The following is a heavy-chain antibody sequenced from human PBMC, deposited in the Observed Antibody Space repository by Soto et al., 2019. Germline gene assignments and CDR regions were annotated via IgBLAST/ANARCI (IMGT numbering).Heavy chain of an antibody. J-gene: IGHJ4*02. CDR3: ARCYYSRSNASSVDY. CDR1: GGTFSSYT. CDR2: ITPTLNIA. D-gene: IGHD1-26*01. V-gene: IGHV1-69*01. Sequence: QLQLVQSGAEVREPGSSVKVSCKSSGGTFSSYTVIWVRQAPGQGREWMGGITPTLNIAKYAETFQGRVTITAHDSTNTVNRHLSSLRSADTGVDCCARCYYSRSNASSVDYWGQGTLVAVSS.